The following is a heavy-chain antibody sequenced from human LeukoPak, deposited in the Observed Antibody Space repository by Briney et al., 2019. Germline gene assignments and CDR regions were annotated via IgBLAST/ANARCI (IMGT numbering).Heavy chain of an antibody. CDR2: IYSGVGT. J-gene: IGHJ3*02. CDR3: AREPPSPLAFDI. Sequence: GGSLRLSGAASGFTIGGNNWSWVPPPPGKGLEGFSFIYSGVGTYYSDSVKGRFTISRDNSKNTLYLETKNLKTEDTAVYYCAREPPSPLAFDIWGQGTMVTVSS. V-gene: IGHV3-66*02. CDR1: GFTIGGNN.